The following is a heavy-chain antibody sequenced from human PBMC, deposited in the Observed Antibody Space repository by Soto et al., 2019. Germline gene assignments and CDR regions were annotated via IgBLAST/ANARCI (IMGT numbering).Heavy chain of an antibody. CDR3: AKRTGIYEVFDY. D-gene: IGHD1-1*01. J-gene: IGHJ4*02. CDR1: GFTFSSYV. V-gene: IGHV3-23*01. Sequence: GGSLRLSCAASGFTFSSYVMSWVRQAPGKGLEWVSAISGSGGSTYYADSVKGRFTISRDNSKNTLYLQMNSLRAEDTAVYYCAKRTGIYEVFDYWGQGTLVTVSS. CDR2: ISGSGGST.